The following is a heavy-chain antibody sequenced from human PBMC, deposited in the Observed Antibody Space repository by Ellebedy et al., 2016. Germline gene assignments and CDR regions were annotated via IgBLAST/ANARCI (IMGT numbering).Heavy chain of an antibody. Sequence: SETLSLTCNVFGGSVSSDYWNWIRRPPGKGLEWIGYVFHTGTTNYNPSLKSRVTMSVDTSKSQFSLRLTSGTAADTAVYYCAKWNGGWYAFEVWGQGTMVTVSS. V-gene: IGHV4-59*02. CDR1: GGSVSSDY. J-gene: IGHJ3*01. D-gene: IGHD6-19*01. CDR3: AKWNGGWYAFEV. CDR2: VFHTGTT.